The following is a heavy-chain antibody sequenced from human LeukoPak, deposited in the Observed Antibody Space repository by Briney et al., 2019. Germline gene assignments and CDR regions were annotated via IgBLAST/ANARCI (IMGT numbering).Heavy chain of an antibody. CDR3: ASSVGATTDWFDP. CDR1: GFTFSSNG. D-gene: IGHD1-26*01. V-gene: IGHV3-33*01. CDR2: IWYDGSNK. Sequence: GSLRLSCAASGFTFSSNGMCWARQAPGKGLEWVAVIWYDGSNKYYADSVKGRFTISRDNSKNTLYLEMNSLRGEDTAVYYCASSVGATTDWFDPWGQGTQVIVSS. J-gene: IGHJ5*02.